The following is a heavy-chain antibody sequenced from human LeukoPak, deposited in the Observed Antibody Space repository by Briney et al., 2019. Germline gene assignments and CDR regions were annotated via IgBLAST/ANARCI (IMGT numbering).Heavy chain of an antibody. CDR2: ISAYNGNT. J-gene: IGHJ4*02. V-gene: IGHV1-18*01. CDR3: ARSLEMATIDGGTS. Sequence: ASVKVSCKASGYTFTSYGISWVRQAPGQGLEWMGWISAYNGNTNYAQKLQGRVAMTTDTSTSTAYMELRSLRSDDTAVYYCARSLEMATIDGGTSWGQGTLVTVSS. CDR1: GYTFTSYG. D-gene: IGHD5-24*01.